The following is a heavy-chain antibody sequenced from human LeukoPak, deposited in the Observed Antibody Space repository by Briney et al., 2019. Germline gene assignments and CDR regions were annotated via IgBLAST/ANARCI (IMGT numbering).Heavy chain of an antibody. V-gene: IGHV3-23*01. CDR1: GFTFSSYA. CDR2: ISCSGGTT. J-gene: IGHJ4*02. CDR3: AKESPPFDY. Sequence: GALRLSFAASGFTFSSYAMSWGRQAPGKGLEGGSTISCSGGTTYFADSVEGRFTISNDNSKNKLYMQLNSLRAEHTAVYYCAKESPPFDYWGQGTLVHVSS.